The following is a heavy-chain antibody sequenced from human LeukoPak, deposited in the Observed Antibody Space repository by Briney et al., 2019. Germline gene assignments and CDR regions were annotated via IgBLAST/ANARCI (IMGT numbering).Heavy chain of an antibody. CDR3: ARVPVAAAGTPIGYYFDY. D-gene: IGHD6-13*01. Sequence: PGGSLRLSCAASGFTFSSYAMHWVRQAPGKGLEWVAVISYDGSNKYYADSVKGRFTISRDNSKNTLYLQMNGLRAEDTAVYYCARVPVAAAGTPIGYYFDYWGQGTLVTVSS. CDR1: GFTFSSYA. V-gene: IGHV3-30*04. CDR2: ISYDGSNK. J-gene: IGHJ4*02.